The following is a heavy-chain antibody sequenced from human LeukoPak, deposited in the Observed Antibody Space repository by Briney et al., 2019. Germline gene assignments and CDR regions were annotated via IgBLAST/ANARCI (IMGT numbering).Heavy chain of an antibody. CDR3: ARGFRQGAYYVSGSYWLDP. J-gene: IGHJ5*02. CDR1: GGSFSGYY. CDR2: INHSGTS. D-gene: IGHD3-10*01. Sequence: PSETLSLTCSVSGGSFSGYYWTWIRQPPGKGLEWIGEINHSGTSNYNPSLMSRVTISVDTSKNQFSLKLSSVTGADTAVYYCARGFRQGAYYVSGSYWLDPWGQGTLVTVSS. V-gene: IGHV4-34*01.